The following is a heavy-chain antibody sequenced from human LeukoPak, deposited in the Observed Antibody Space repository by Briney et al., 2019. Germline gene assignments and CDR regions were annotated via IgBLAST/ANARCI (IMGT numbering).Heavy chain of an antibody. V-gene: IGHV3-74*01. D-gene: IGHD5-24*01. CDR3: ARVPQWLDAFDI. Sequence: GGSLRLSCAASGFTFSSYWMHWVRQAPGKGLVWVSRINSDGRSTSYADSVKGRFTISRDNAKNTLYLQMNSLRAEDTAVYYCARVPQWLDAFDIWGQGTMVTVSS. CDR2: INSDGRST. J-gene: IGHJ3*02. CDR1: GFTFSSYW.